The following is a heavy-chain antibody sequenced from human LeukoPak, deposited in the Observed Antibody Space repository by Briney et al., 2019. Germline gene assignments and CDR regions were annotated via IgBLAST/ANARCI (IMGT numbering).Heavy chain of an antibody. Sequence: GGSLRLSCVGSGFTFGSYGIHWVRQAPGTGLEWVTYVRYDESDKFYTDSVKGRFTISRDNSKNRVYLQMNSLRAEDTAVYYCARDSGGPWYFDYWGQGTLVTVSS. J-gene: IGHJ4*02. CDR2: VRYDESDK. V-gene: IGHV3-30*02. D-gene: IGHD3-10*01. CDR3: ARDSGGPWYFDY. CDR1: GFTFGSYG.